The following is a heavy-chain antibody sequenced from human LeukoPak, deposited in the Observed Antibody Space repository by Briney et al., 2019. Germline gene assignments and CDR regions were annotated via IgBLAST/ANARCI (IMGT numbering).Heavy chain of an antibody. CDR2: INDSGST. J-gene: IGHJ4*02. D-gene: IGHD6-19*01. V-gene: IGHV4-34*01. CDR1: GGSFSGYY. Sequence: SETLSLTCAVYGGSFSGYYWSWIRQPPGKGLEWSGEINDSGSTNYNPSLKSRVTISVATSKNQLSLKLSSVTAAEPAVYYCARGVGSSSGWYGYWGQGTLVTVSP. CDR3: ARGVGSSSGWYGY.